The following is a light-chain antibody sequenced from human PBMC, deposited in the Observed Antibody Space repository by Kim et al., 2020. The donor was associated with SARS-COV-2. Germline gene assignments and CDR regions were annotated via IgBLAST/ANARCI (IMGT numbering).Light chain of an antibody. V-gene: IGLV2-14*01. CDR2: DVS. J-gene: IGLJ1*01. Sequence: QSALTRPASVSGSPGQSITFSCTGTSSDVGAYNYVSWYQQHPGKAPKLIIHDVSKRPSGVSDRFSGSKSGTTASLTISGLQAEDEADYYCSSYATSHTYVFGTGTKVTVL. CDR3: SSYATSHTYV. CDR1: SSDVGAYNY.